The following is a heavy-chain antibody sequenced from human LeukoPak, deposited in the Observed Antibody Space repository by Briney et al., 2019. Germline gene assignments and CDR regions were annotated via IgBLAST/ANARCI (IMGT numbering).Heavy chain of an antibody. D-gene: IGHD2-15*01. Sequence: SETLSLTCAVSGGSISSGGYSWSWIRQPPGKGLEWIGYIYYSGSTYYSPSLKSRVTISVDTSKNQFSLKLSSVTAADTAVYYCARGYCSGGSCYSYYYYNYMDVWGKGTTVTVSS. CDR2: IYYSGST. CDR1: GGSISSGGYS. V-gene: IGHV4-30-4*07. J-gene: IGHJ6*03. CDR3: ARGYCSGGSCYSYYYYNYMDV.